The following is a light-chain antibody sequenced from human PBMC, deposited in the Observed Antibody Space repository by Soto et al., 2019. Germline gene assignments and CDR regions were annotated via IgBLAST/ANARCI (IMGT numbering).Light chain of an antibody. CDR3: SSYTSNSTLVA. CDR2: EVS. Sequence: QSALTQPASVSGSPGQSITISCTGTSSDVGGYNYVSWYQQHPGKAPKLMIYEVSNRPSGVSNRFSGSKSGNAASLTISGLQAEDEADYYCSSYTSNSTLVAFGGGTKLTVL. J-gene: IGLJ2*01. CDR1: SSDVGGYNY. V-gene: IGLV2-14*01.